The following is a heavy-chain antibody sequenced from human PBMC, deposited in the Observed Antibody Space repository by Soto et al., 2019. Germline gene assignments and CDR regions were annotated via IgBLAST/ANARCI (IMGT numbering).Heavy chain of an antibody. Sequence: SETLSLTCTVSCGFVSSGSYYWSWIRQPPGKGLEWIGYIYYSGSTNYNPSLKSRVTISLDTSKNQFSLELSSVTAADTAVHYCASLSRWRFDYWGQGTLVTVSS. D-gene: IGHD3-16*01. CDR1: CGFVSSGSYY. V-gene: IGHV4-61*01. CDR2: IYYSGST. J-gene: IGHJ4*02. CDR3: ASLSRWRFDY.